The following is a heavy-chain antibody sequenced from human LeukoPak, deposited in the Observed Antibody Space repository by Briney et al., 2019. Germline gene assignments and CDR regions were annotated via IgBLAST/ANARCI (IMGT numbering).Heavy chain of an antibody. V-gene: IGHV3-33*01. CDR3: ARDLGSIAVAGTGVDY. J-gene: IGHJ4*02. CDR2: IWYDGSNK. Sequence: GGSLRLSCAASGFTFSSYGMHWVRQAPGKGLEWVAVIWYDGSNKYYADSVKGRFTTSRDNSKNTLYLQMNSLRAEDTAVYYCARDLGSIAVAGTGVDYWGQGTLVTVSS. D-gene: IGHD6-19*01. CDR1: GFTFSSYG.